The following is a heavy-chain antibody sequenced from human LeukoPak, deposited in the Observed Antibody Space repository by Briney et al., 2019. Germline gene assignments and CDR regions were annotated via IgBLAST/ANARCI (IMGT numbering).Heavy chain of an antibody. CDR1: GGSFSGYD. CDR2: INHSGST. V-gene: IGHV4-34*01. J-gene: IGHJ4*02. Sequence: SEALSVTCAVYGGSFSGYDWSWIRQPPGEGLEWIGEINHSGSTNYNPSLKSRVTISVDTSKNQFSLKLSSVPAEDAAVYYCARSGLSPFWGQATLVTVSS. CDR3: ARSGLSPF. D-gene: IGHD3/OR15-3a*01.